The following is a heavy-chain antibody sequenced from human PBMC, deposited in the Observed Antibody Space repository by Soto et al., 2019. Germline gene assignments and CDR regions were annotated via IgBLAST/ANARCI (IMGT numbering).Heavy chain of an antibody. V-gene: IGHV3-30-3*01. CDR1: GFTFSSYA. CDR2: ISYDGSNK. Sequence: GGSLILSCAASGFTFSSYAMHWVRQAPGKGLEWVAVISYDGSNKYYADSVKGRFTISRDNSKNTLYLQMNSLRAEDTAVYYCARSRVIDDFWSGYWYFDLWGRGTLVTVSS. D-gene: IGHD3-3*01. J-gene: IGHJ2*01. CDR3: ARSRVIDDFWSGYWYFDL.